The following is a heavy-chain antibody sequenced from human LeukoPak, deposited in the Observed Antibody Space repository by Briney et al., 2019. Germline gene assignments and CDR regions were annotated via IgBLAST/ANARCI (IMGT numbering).Heavy chain of an antibody. Sequence: SETLSLTCAVYGGSFSGYYWSWIRQPPGKGLEWIGEINHSGSTNYNPSLKSRVTISVDTSKNQFSLKLSSVTAADTAVYYCARRYITMVRGVINWFDPWGQGTLVTVSS. CDR1: GGSFSGYY. CDR2: INHSGST. J-gene: IGHJ5*02. CDR3: ARRYITMVRGVINWFDP. V-gene: IGHV4-34*01. D-gene: IGHD3-10*01.